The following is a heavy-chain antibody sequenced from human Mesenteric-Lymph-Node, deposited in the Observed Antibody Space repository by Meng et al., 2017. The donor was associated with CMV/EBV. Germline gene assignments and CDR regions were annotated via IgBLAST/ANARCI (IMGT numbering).Heavy chain of an antibody. CDR2: INAYNGNT. D-gene: IGHD1-14*01. CDR1: GYTFTNYG. Sequence: CTASGYTFTNYGISWVRPAPGQGLEWMGWINAYNGNTKYAQKLQGRVTMTTDTSTSTAYMEVRSLRSDDTAVYYCARSPNPYYFDYWGQGTLVTVSS. CDR3: ARSPNPYYFDY. J-gene: IGHJ4*02. V-gene: IGHV1-18*01.